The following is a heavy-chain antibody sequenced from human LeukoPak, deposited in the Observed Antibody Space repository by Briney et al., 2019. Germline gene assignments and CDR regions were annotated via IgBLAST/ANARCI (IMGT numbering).Heavy chain of an antibody. CDR1: GFTFSNYY. J-gene: IGHJ4*02. CDR2: ISYDGKKN. D-gene: IGHD3-10*01. Sequence: GGSLRLSCATSGFTFSNYYMSWVRQAPGKGLEWVAVISYDGKKNFYADSVKGRFTLTRDDSANTLYLQMNSLRAEDTAVYYCVRGSKIRGVIPEGEFDYWGQGALVTVSS. CDR3: VRGSKIRGVIPEGEFDY. V-gene: IGHV3-30*03.